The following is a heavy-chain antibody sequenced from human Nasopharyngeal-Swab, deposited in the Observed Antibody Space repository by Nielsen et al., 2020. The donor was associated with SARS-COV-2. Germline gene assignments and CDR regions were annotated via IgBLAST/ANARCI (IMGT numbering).Heavy chain of an antibody. CDR1: GFTFSSYG. CDR2: IWYDGSNK. CDR3: AREVGDYATYFDY. D-gene: IGHD4-17*01. J-gene: IGHJ4*02. Sequence: GESLKISCAASGFTFSSYGMHWARQAPGKGLEWVAVIWYDGSNKYYADSVKGRFTISRDNSKNTLYLQMNSLRAEDTAVYYCAREVGDYATYFDYWGQGTLVTVSS. V-gene: IGHV3-33*01.